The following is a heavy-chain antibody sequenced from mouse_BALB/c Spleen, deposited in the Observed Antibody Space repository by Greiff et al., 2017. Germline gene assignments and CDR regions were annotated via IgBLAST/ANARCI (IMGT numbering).Heavy chain of an antibody. J-gene: IGHJ2*01. CDR2: ISSGGSYT. Sequence: EVQLVESGGDLVKPGGSLKLSCAASGFTFSSYGMSWVRQTPDKRLEWVATISSGGSYTYYPDTVTGRFTISRDNAKNTLYLEMSSLRSEDTAMYYCARGGYYHFDYWGQGTTLTVSS. V-gene: IGHV5-6*01. CDR3: ARGGYYHFDY. CDR1: GFTFSSYG. D-gene: IGHD2-3*01.